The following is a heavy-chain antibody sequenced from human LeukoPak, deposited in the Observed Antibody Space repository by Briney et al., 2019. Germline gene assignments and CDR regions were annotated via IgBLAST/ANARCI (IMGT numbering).Heavy chain of an antibody. D-gene: IGHD3-22*01. Sequence: PGRSLRLSCAASGFTFDDYAMHWVRQAPGKGLEWVSGISWNSGSIGYADSVKGRFTISRDNAKNSLYLQMNSLGAEDTALYYCAKDTYYYDSSGQFDYWGQGTLVTVSS. CDR2: ISWNSGSI. CDR1: GFTFDDYA. V-gene: IGHV3-9*01. J-gene: IGHJ4*02. CDR3: AKDTYYYDSSGQFDY.